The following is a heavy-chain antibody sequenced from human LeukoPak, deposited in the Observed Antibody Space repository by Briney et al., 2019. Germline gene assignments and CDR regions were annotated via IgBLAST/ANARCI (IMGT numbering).Heavy chain of an antibody. V-gene: IGHV1-69*13. J-gene: IGHJ1*01. Sequence: ASVKVSCKASGYTFTSYAISWVRQAPGQGLEWMGGIIPIFGTAKYAQKFQGRVTITADESTSTAYMELSSLRSEDTAVYYCARDSSEFRSLIPHWGQGTLVTVSS. D-gene: IGHD2-21*01. CDR3: ARDSSEFRSLIPH. CDR2: IIPIFGTA. CDR1: GYTFTSYA.